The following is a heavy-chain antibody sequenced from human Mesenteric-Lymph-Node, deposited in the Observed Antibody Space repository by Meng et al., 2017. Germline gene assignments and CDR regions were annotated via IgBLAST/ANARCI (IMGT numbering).Heavy chain of an antibody. V-gene: IGHV4-34*01. D-gene: IGHD6-19*01. CDR2: INHSGST. Sequence: GSLRLSCAVYGGSFSGYYWSWIRQPPGKGLEWIGEINHSGSTNYNPSLKSRVTISVDTSKNQFSLKLSSVTAADTAVYYCARRETVAGRYYYYYYGMDVWGHGTTVTVSS. CDR3: ARRETVAGRYYYYYYGMDV. CDR1: GGSFSGYY. J-gene: IGHJ6*02.